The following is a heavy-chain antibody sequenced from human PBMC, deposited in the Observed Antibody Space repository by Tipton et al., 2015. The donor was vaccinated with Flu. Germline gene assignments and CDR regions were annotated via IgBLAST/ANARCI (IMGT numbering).Heavy chain of an antibody. V-gene: IGHV3-53*01. CDR2: IYSGGTT. CDR1: GFTVSTNF. D-gene: IGHD3-22*01. CDR3: AREFYESARHYYYGMDV. J-gene: IGHJ6*02. Sequence: QLVQSGGGLIQPGGSLRLSCAVSGFTVSTNFMSWVRQAPGKGLEWVSIIYSGGTTYYADSVKGRFTISRDNSKNTLFLQMDSLDAEDTAVYYCAREFYESARHYYYGMDVWRQGTTVTVSS.